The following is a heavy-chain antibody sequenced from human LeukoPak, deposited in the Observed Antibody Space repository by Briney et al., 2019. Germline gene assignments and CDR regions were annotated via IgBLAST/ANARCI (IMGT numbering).Heavy chain of an antibody. J-gene: IGHJ4*02. Sequence: SETLSLTCTVSGASFSSSTYYWGWIRQPPGKGLEWIGSIYYSGSTNYNPSLKSRVTISVDTSKNQFSLKLSSVTAADTAVYYCARGVRHFDYWGQGTLVTVSS. V-gene: IGHV4-39*07. CDR1: GASFSSSTYY. CDR2: IYYSGST. CDR3: ARGVRHFDY.